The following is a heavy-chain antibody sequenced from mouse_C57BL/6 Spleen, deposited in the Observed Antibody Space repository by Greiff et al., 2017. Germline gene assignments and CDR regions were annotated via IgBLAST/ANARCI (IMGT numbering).Heavy chain of an antibody. D-gene: IGHD3-3*01. CDR3: TRGGPYFDY. Sequence: QVQLKQSGAELVRPGASVTLSCKASGYTFTAYEMHWVKQTPVHGLEWIGAIDPETGGTAYNQKFKGRDILTADKASSTAYMGLRSLTSEDSAVYYCTRGGPYFDYWGQGTTLTVSS. CDR1: GYTFTAYE. CDR2: IDPETGGT. V-gene: IGHV1-15*01. J-gene: IGHJ2*01.